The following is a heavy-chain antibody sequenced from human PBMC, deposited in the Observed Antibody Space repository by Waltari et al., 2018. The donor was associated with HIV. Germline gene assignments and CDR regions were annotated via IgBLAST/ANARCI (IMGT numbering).Heavy chain of an antibody. V-gene: IGHV3-11*01. CDR2: SSSSGSTS. Sequence: QVQLVESGGGLVKPGWSLRLSCAASGFTFSDYYMSWIRRAPGKGLEGFSSSSSSGSTSYYADAGKGRFTISRDNAKNSLYLQMNSLRAEDTAVYYCARDDGYSDGLDYWGQGTLVTVSS. CDR3: ARDDGYSDGLDY. CDR1: GFTFSDYY. D-gene: IGHD5-18*01. J-gene: IGHJ4*02.